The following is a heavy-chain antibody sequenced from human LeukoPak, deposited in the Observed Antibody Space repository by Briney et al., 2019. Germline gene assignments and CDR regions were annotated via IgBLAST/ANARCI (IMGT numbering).Heavy chain of an antibody. CDR3: ARRWYDSGNYPWVFDY. V-gene: IGHV4-59*01. D-gene: IGHD3-10*01. CDR2: IYYSGST. J-gene: IGHJ4*02. Sequence: PSETLSLTCTVSGGSISSYYWSWIRQPPGKGLEWIGYIYYSGSTNYNPSLKSRVTISVDTSKNQFSLKLSSVTAADTAVYYCARRWYDSGNYPWVFDYWGQGTLVTVSS. CDR1: GGSISSYY.